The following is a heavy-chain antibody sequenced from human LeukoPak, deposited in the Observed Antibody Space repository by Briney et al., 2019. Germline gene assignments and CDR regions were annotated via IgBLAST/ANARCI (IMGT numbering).Heavy chain of an antibody. CDR1: GFIFSTYN. CDR2: INTDGSST. D-gene: IGHD3-10*01. Sequence: GGSLRLSCTASGFIFSTYNMNWVRHAPGKGLVWVSRINTDGSSTSYADSVKGRFTISRDNAKNTLYLQMNSLRAEDTAVYYCARDSVDSGHDFDIWGQGTMVTVSS. CDR3: ARDSVDSGHDFDI. V-gene: IGHV3-74*01. J-gene: IGHJ3*02.